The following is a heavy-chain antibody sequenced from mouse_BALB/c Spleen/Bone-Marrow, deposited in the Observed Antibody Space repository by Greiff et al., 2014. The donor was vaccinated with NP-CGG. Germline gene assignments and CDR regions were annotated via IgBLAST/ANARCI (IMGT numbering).Heavy chain of an antibody. J-gene: IGHJ2*01. V-gene: IGHV6-6*01. CDR2: IRTKADDYAT. CDR3: TPHPFDY. CDR1: GFTFSDTW. Sequence: GGGLVQPGGSMKLSCAASGFTFSDTWLDWVRQSPEKGLEWVAEIRTKADDYATYYAESVKGRFTISRDDSISSVYLQMNSLRAEDTGIYYCTPHPFDYWGQGTTLTVSS.